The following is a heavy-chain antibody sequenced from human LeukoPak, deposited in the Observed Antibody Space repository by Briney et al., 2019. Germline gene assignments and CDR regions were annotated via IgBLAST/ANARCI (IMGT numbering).Heavy chain of an antibody. CDR1: GFTFSSYW. Sequence: GGSLRLSCAASGFTFSSYWMHWVRQAPGKGLVWVSRINSDGSSTSYADSVKGRFTISRDNAKNSLYLQMNGLRAEDTAVYYCARDRGTYYYDSSSHYDAFDIWGQGTMVTVSS. CDR3: ARDRGTYYYDSSSHYDAFDI. CDR2: INSDGSST. D-gene: IGHD3-22*01. V-gene: IGHV3-74*01. J-gene: IGHJ3*02.